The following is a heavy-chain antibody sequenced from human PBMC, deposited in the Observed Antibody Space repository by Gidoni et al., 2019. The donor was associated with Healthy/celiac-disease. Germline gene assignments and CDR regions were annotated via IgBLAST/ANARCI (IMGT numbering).Heavy chain of an antibody. CDR3: ARQGGGRLGDPYAY. CDR2: IYYSGST. J-gene: IGHJ4*02. CDR1: GGSISSSSYY. Sequence: QLQLPESGPGLVKPSETLSLTCTVSGGSISSSSYYRGWVHQPPGKGLERIGRIYYSGSTYYNPNLKSRVTIAVDTSKSQFSLKLSSVAAADTAVYYCARQGGGRLGDPYAYWGQGTLVTVSS. V-gene: IGHV4-39*01. D-gene: IGHD1-26*01.